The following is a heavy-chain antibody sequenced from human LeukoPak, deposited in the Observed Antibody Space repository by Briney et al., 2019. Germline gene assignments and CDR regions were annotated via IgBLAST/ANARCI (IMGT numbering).Heavy chain of an antibody. CDR1: GYTFTSYD. CDR2: LNPRNGNT. J-gene: IGHJ3*02. CDR3: ARSLSSHYDALTGYYTRAFDI. Sequence: ASVKVSCKASGYTFTSYDISWVRQATGQGLEWMGWLNPRNGNTGSAEKFQGRVTVTRDTSISTVYMELSCLRSEDTAVYYCARSLSSHYDALTGYYTRAFDIWGQGTMVTVSS. D-gene: IGHD3-9*01. V-gene: IGHV1-8*01.